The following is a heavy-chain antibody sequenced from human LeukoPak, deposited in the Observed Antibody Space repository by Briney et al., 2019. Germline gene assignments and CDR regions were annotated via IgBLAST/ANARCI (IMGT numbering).Heavy chain of an antibody. V-gene: IGHV5-51*01. CDR1: GYSFTSYW. J-gene: IGHJ4*02. D-gene: IGHD6-19*01. CDR3: ARHIRYSSGWYYFDY. CDR2: IYPGDSDT. Sequence: GGSLKISCKGSGYSFTSYWIGWVRQMPGKGLEWMGIIYPGDSDTRYSPSFQGQVTISGDKSISTAYLQWSSLKASDTAMYYCARHIRYSSGWYYFDYWGQGTLVTVSS.